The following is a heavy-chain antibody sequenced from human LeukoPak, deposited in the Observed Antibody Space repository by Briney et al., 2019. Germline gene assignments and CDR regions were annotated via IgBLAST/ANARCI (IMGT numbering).Heavy chain of an antibody. V-gene: IGHV1-8*02. CDR3: ARARPGVQRYYYYGMDV. CDR1: GGTFSSYA. Sequence: ASVKVSCKASGGTFSSYAINWVRQATGQGLEWMGWMNPNSGNTGYAQKFQGRVTMTRNTSISTAYMELSGLRSEDTAVYYCARARPGVQRYYYYGMDVWGRGTTVTVSS. D-gene: IGHD3-10*01. J-gene: IGHJ6*02. CDR2: MNPNSGNT.